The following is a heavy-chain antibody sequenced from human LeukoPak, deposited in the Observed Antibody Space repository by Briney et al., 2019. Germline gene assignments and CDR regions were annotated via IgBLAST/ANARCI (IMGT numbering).Heavy chain of an antibody. CDR3: ARDLRSGSYPYDY. D-gene: IGHD1-26*01. CDR2: ISSSSSYI. CDR1: GFTFSTYS. J-gene: IGHJ4*02. Sequence: GGSLRLSCAASGFTFSTYSMNRVRQAPGKGLEWVSSISSSSSYIYYADSVKGRFTISRDNAKNSLYLQMNSLRAEDTAVYYCARDLRSGSYPYDYWGQGTLVTVSS. V-gene: IGHV3-21*01.